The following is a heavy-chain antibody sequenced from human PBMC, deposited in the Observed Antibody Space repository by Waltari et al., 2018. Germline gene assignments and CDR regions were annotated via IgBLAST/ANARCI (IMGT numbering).Heavy chain of an antibody. CDR1: GGTFSSYA. Sequence: QVQLVQSGAEVKKPGSSVKVSCKTSGGTFSSYAINWVRQAPGQGLEWMGGIIPIFGTTNYAQKFQGRVTITTDESTSTAYMELSSLRSEDTAVYYCALRSTVTTFSLNYYLDYWGQGTLVTVSS. V-gene: IGHV1-69*05. CDR3: ALRSTVTTFSLNYYLDY. J-gene: IGHJ4*02. D-gene: IGHD4-4*01. CDR2: IIPIFGTT.